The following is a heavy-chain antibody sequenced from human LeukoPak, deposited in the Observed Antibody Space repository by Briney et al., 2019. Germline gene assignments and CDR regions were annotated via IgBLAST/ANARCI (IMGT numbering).Heavy chain of an antibody. V-gene: IGHV3-21*01. CDR2: ISSSGTYI. D-gene: IGHD2-21*01. Sequence: GGSLRLSCAGSGFTFSSYGMNWVRQAPGKGLEWVSSISSSGTYIYFADSVKGRFTISRDNAKNSLYLQMNSLRAEDTALYYCAREQSYSEEIVVVNPPFDYWGQGTLVTVSS. CDR1: GFTFSSYG. CDR3: AREQSYSEEIVVVNPPFDY. J-gene: IGHJ4*02.